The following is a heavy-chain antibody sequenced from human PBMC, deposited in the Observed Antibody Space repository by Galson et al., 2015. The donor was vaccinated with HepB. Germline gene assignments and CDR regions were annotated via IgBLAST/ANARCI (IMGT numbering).Heavy chain of an antibody. Sequence: SGYTFTSYYMHWVRQAPGQGLEWMGVVNPSGGSTSYAQKFQGRFTMTRDTSTSTVYMELTSLRFEDTAVYYCAAGSSWFDPWGQGTLVTVSS. V-gene: IGHV1-46*01. J-gene: IGHJ5*02. CDR1: GYTFTSYY. CDR2: VNPSGGST. D-gene: IGHD6-13*01. CDR3: AAGSSWFDP.